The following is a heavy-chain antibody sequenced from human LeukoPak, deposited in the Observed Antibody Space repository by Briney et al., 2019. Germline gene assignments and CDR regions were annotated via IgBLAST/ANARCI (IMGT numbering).Heavy chain of an antibody. CDR3: ASASVYCSGGSCYSVYFQH. J-gene: IGHJ1*01. D-gene: IGHD2-15*01. Sequence: SETLSLTCTVSGGSISSSSYYWGWIRQPPGKGLEWIGSIYYSGSTYYNPSLKSRVTISVDTSKNQFSLKLSSMTAADTTVYYCASASVYCSGGSCYSVYFQHWGQGTLVTVSS. V-gene: IGHV4-39*01. CDR1: GGSISSSSYY. CDR2: IYYSGST.